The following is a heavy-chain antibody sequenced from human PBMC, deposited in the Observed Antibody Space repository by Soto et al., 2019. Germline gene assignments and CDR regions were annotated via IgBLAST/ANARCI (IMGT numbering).Heavy chain of an antibody. Sequence: VQLVESGGGVVQPGRSLRLSCAASGFTFSDYAMHWVRQAPGKGLEWVAVVSHDGRNTHYAASVKGRFTISRDSSKNTVSVEMTSLRAEDTAVYYCAKGGRQWLVTSDFNYWGQGALVTVSS. CDR2: VSHDGRNT. CDR3: AKGGRQWLVTSDFNY. D-gene: IGHD6-19*01. J-gene: IGHJ4*02. V-gene: IGHV3-30*18. CDR1: GFTFSDYA.